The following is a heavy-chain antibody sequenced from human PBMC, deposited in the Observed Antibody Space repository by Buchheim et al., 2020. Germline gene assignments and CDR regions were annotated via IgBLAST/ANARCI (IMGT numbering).Heavy chain of an antibody. V-gene: IGHV3-23*01. CDR3: AKVCAGRVAATPVFHYFDY. D-gene: IGHD2-15*01. Sequence: EVQLLESGGGLVQPGGSLRLSCAASGFTFSSYAMSWVRQAPGKGLEWVSAISGSGGSTYYADSVKGRFTISRDNSKNTLYLQMNSLRAEDTAVYYCAKVCAGRVAATPVFHYFDYWGQGTL. CDR1: GFTFSSYA. CDR2: ISGSGGST. J-gene: IGHJ4*02.